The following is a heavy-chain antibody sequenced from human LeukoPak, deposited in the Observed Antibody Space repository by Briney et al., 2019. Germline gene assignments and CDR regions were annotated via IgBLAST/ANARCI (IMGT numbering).Heavy chain of an antibody. J-gene: IGHJ4*02. Sequence: GGSLRLSCAASGFIFSSAWMTWVRQAPGKGLEWVANIKQDGSEKYYVDSVKGRFTISRDNAKNSLYLQMNSLRAEDTAVYYCARDHGRCWGQGTLVTVSS. CDR1: GFIFSSAW. CDR2: IKQDGSEK. D-gene: IGHD3-16*01. V-gene: IGHV3-7*01. CDR3: ARDHGRC.